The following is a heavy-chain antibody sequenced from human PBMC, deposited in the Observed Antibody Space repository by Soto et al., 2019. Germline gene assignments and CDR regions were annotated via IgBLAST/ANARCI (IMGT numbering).Heavy chain of an antibody. D-gene: IGHD3-22*01. V-gene: IGHV3-30-3*01. CDR2: ISYGGSNT. Sequence: QVQMVESGGGVVQPGRSLRLSCAVSGFTFSSYAMRWVRQAPGKGLEWVAVISYGGSNTYFADSVKGRFTISSDKSKNTLYLQMNSLRTEDTAVYYCARDREVTMRSFDYWGQGTLVTVSS. CDR1: GFTFSSYA. CDR3: ARDREVTMRSFDY. J-gene: IGHJ4*02.